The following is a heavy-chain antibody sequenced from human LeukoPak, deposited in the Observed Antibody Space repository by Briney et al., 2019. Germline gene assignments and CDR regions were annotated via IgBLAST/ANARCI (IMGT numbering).Heavy chain of an antibody. V-gene: IGHV3-30*03. CDR1: GFTFSSYG. Sequence: PGGSLRLSCAASGFTFSSYGMHWVRQAPGKGLEWVAVISYDGSNKYYADSVKGRFTISRDNSKNTLYLQMNSLRAEDTAVYYCARDSPYGDSGYYFDHWGQGTLVTVSS. CDR3: ARDSPYGDSGYYFDH. CDR2: ISYDGSNK. D-gene: IGHD4-17*01. J-gene: IGHJ4*02.